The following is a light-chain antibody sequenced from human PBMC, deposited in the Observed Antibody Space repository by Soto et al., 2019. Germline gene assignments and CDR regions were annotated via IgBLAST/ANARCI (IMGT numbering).Light chain of an antibody. CDR1: QSVSSSY. V-gene: IGKV3-20*01. J-gene: IGKJ3*01. Sequence: EIVLTQSPGTLSLSPGERATLSCRASQSVSSSYLAWYQQKPGQAPRLLIYGASSRATGIPDRFSGSGSGTDFTLTISRLEPEVFSVYYCQQYGSSPPIITLGPGT. CDR2: GAS. CDR3: QQYGSSPPIIT.